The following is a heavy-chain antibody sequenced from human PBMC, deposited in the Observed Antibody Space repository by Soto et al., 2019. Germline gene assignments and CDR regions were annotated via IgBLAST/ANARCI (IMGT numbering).Heavy chain of an antibody. CDR1: GGSISSYH. D-gene: IGHD4-17*01. CDR2: IYYSGST. J-gene: IGHJ4*02. Sequence: PSETLSLTCTVSGGSISSYHWSWIRQPPGKGLEWIGYIYYSGSTNYNPSLKSRVTISVDTSKNQFSLKLSSVTAADTAVYYCARMRYYGTDYFDYWGQGTLDTVSS. CDR3: ARMRYYGTDYFDY. V-gene: IGHV4-59*01.